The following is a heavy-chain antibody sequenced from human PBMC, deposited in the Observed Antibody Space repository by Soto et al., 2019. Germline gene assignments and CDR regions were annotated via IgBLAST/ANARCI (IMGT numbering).Heavy chain of an antibody. CDR3: ARGGGSGSYYYLDYYYYMDV. J-gene: IGHJ6*03. CDR1: GFTFSSYG. D-gene: IGHD3-10*01. Sequence: GGSLRLSCAASGFTFSSYGMHWVRQAPGKGLEWVAVIWYDGSNKYYADSVKGRFTISRDNSKNTLYLQMNSLRAEDTAVYYCARGGGSGSYYYLDYYYYMDVWGKGTTVTVSS. V-gene: IGHV3-33*01. CDR2: IWYDGSNK.